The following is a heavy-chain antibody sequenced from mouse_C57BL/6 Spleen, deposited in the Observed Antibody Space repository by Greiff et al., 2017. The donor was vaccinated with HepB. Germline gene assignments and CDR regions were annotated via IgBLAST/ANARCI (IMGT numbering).Heavy chain of an antibody. D-gene: IGHD2-3*01. CDR3: ARRGYYPFAY. Sequence: VQLQQSGPELVKPGASVKISCKASGYAFSSSWMNWVKQRPGKGLEWIGRIYPGDGDTNYNGKFKGKATLTADKSSSTAYMQLSSLTSEDSAVYFCARRGYYPFAYWGQGTLVTVSA. J-gene: IGHJ3*01. CDR2: IYPGDGDT. V-gene: IGHV1-82*01. CDR1: GYAFSSSW.